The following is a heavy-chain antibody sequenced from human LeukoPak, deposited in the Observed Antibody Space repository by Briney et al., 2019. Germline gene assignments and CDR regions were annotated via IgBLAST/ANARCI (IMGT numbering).Heavy chain of an antibody. CDR3: ARDKEQRWGAVAGTAFNYYYYYYMDV. CDR1: GGSISSYY. Sequence: PSETLSLTCTVSGGSISSYYWSWIRQPPGKGLEWIGYIYYSGSTNYNPSLKSRVTISVDTSKNQFSLKLSSVTAADTAVYYCARDKEQRWGAVAGTAFNYYYYYYMDVWGKGTTVTISS. D-gene: IGHD6-19*01. CDR2: IYYSGST. V-gene: IGHV4-59*12. J-gene: IGHJ6*03.